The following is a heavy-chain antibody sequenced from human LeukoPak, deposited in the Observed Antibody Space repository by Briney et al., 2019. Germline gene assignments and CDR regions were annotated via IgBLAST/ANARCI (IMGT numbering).Heavy chain of an antibody. Sequence: PSETLSLICAVSGGSISSGGYSWSWIRQPPGKGLEWIGYIYHSGSTYYNPSLKSRVTISVDRSKNQFSLKLSSVTAADTAVYYCARVATIFGVVDYWGRGTLVTVSS. CDR2: IYHSGST. D-gene: IGHD3-3*01. CDR1: GGSISSGGYS. V-gene: IGHV4-30-2*01. J-gene: IGHJ4*02. CDR3: ARVATIFGVVDY.